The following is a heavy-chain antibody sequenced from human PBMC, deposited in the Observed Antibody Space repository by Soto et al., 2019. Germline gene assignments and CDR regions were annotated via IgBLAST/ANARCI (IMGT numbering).Heavy chain of an antibody. J-gene: IGHJ6*02. CDR2: INPNSGGT. CDR3: ARYWVRQQVVGDGDYYYYGMDV. CDR1: GYTFTGYY. D-gene: IGHD6-13*01. V-gene: IGHV1-2*04. Sequence: ASVKVSCKASGYTFTGYYIHWVRQAPGQGLEWMGWINPNSGGTNYAQKFQGWVTMTRDTSISTAYMELSRLRSDDTAVYYCARYWVRQQVVGDGDYYYYGMDVWGQGTTVTVSS.